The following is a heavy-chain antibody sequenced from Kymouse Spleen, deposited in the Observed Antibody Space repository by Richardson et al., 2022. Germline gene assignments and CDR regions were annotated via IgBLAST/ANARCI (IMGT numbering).Heavy chain of an antibody. D-gene: IGHD6-13*01. CDR2: ISYDGSNK. J-gene: IGHJ4*02. V-gene: IGHV3-30*18. Sequence: QVQLVESGGGVVQPGRSLRLSCAASGFTFSSYGMHWVRQAPGKGLEWVAVISYDGSNKYYADSVKGRFTISRDNSKNTLYLQMNSLRAEDTAVYYCAKDSSSWYGVFDYWGQGTLVTVSS. CDR1: GFTFSSYG. CDR3: AKDSSSWYGVFDY.